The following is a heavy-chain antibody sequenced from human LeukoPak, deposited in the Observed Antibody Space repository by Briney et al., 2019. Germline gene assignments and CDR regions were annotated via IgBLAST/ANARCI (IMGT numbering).Heavy chain of an antibody. J-gene: IGHJ2*01. CDR3: ARDSTDAPHFDL. CDR1: GGSISSHY. V-gene: IGHV4-59*11. D-gene: IGHD4-17*01. CDR2: IYYSGST. Sequence: SETLSLTCTVSGGSISSHYWSWIRQPPGKGLQWIGYIYYSGSTNYNLSLKSRATISVDTSKNQFSRNLSSVTAADTAVYYCARDSTDAPHFDLWGRGTLVTVSS.